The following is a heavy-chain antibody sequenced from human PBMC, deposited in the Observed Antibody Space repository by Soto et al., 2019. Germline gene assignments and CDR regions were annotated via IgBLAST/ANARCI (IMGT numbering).Heavy chain of an antibody. J-gene: IGHJ4*01. D-gene: IGHD1-7*01. CDR3: ATRFTVLVLPSAPFDY. V-gene: IGHV3-23*01. CDR1: GIPFSSCA. CDR2: ISGSPGRTAGST. Sequence: GGPLILSSAASGIPFSSCALSWVRPAPGKGLEWVASISGSPGRTAGSTYYADSVKGRFTISRDDSESTLYLQLNSLRAEDTAVYYCATRFTVLVLPSAPFDYWGHGTLVTVAS.